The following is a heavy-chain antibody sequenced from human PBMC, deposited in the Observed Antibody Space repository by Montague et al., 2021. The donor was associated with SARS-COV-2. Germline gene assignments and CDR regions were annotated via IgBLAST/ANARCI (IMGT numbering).Heavy chain of an antibody. V-gene: IGHV4-39*01. CDR2: IYYSGST. D-gene: IGHD4-23*01. Sequence: SETLSLTCTVSGGSISSRSYYWGWIRQPPGKGLEWNGSIYYSGSTXYNPSLKSRVTISVDTSKNQFSLKLSSVTAADTAVYYCARLRGDYGGTYDTLDIWGQGTMVTVSS. CDR3: ARLRGDYGGTYDTLDI. CDR1: GGSISSRSYY. J-gene: IGHJ3*02.